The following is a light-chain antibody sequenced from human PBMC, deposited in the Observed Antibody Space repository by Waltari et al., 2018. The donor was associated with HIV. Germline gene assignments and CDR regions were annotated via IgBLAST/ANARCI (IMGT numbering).Light chain of an antibody. CDR3: QTWDTGIII. CDR2: LNNDGSH. CDR1: SGHSDYA. Sequence: QPVVTQSPSAAASLGASVKPTCTLSSGHSDYAIAWHKQHPQKGPRYLMRLNNDGSHYKGDGIPDRFSGSSSGAERYLIISSLQSGDEADYYCQTWDTGIIIFGGGTKLTVL. V-gene: IGLV4-69*01. J-gene: IGLJ2*01.